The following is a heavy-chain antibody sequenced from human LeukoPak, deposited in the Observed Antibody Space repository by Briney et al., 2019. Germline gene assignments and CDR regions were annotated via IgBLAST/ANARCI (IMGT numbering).Heavy chain of an antibody. V-gene: IGHV1-46*01. CDR1: GYTFTSYY. Sequence: ASVKGSCKAFGYTFTSYYMHWVRQTPVQGLEWMGIINPRGGRTSYAQKFQGRVTMSRDMSTSTVYMELSSLRSEDTAVYYCARSPYCSGGSCYGSSWFDPWGQGTLVTVSS. D-gene: IGHD2-15*01. J-gene: IGHJ5*02. CDR3: ARSPYCSGGSCYGSSWFDP. CDR2: INPRGGRT.